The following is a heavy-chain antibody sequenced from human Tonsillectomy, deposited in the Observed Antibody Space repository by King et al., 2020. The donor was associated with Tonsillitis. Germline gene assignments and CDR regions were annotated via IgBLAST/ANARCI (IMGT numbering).Heavy chain of an antibody. CDR1: GDSVSRNSAA. CDR3: GRDELELRNNYYYYYGMDV. CDR2: TYYRSKWYN. J-gene: IGHJ6*01. Sequence: VQLQQSGPGLVKPSQTLSLTCAISGDSVSRNSAAWNWIRQSPSRGLEWLGRTYYRSKWYNDYSISVKGRITINPDTSKNQFSLQLKSVTPGDTAVYYCGRDELELRNNYYYYYGMDVWGQGTTVTVSS. V-gene: IGHV6-1*01. D-gene: IGHD1-7*01.